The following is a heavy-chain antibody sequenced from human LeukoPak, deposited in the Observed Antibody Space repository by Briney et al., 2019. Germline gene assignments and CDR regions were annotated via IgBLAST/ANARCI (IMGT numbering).Heavy chain of an antibody. CDR3: AKVRSYYDSSGYQYYFDY. J-gene: IGHJ4*02. CDR2: IGGSGGST. CDR1: GFMFSSYA. D-gene: IGHD3-22*01. Sequence: GGSLRLSCAASGFMFSSYAMSWVRQAPGKGLEWVSAIGGSGGSTYYADSVKGRFTISRDNSKNTLYLQMNSLRAEDTAVYYCAKVRSYYDSSGYQYYFDYWGQGTLVTVSS. V-gene: IGHV3-23*01.